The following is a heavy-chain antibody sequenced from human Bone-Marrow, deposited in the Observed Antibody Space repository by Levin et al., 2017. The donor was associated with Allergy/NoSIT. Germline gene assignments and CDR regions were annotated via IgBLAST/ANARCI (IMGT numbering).Heavy chain of an antibody. CDR2: IKSRSDGEIT. D-gene: IGHD3-9*01. J-gene: IGHJ4*02. Sequence: PGGSLRLSCAASGFNFNNAWMNWVRQAPGKGLEWVGRIKSRSDGEITDYAAPVKGRFIISRDDSKKTLSLQMNSLKIEDTAMYYCTTEVDWLGHFHSDYWGQGTLVTVSS. CDR3: TTEVDWLGHFHSDY. CDR1: GFNFNNAW. V-gene: IGHV3-15*01.